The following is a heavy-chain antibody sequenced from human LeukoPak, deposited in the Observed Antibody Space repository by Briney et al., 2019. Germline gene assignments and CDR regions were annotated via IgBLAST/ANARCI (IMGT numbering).Heavy chain of an antibody. V-gene: IGHV4-61*05. CDR3: ARTHSSWYSDNAFDI. D-gene: IGHD6-13*01. CDR2: VFQGGTI. CDR1: GVSCLSNNYH. J-gene: IGHJ3*02. Sequence: SGTLSLTCSVSGVSCLSNNYHWSWFRQPPGGGLEWIASVFQGGTIYYDQSLKSRVTISIDKSNNQLFLRLTSATAADTAVYYCARTHSSWYSDNAFDIWGQGTMVTVSS.